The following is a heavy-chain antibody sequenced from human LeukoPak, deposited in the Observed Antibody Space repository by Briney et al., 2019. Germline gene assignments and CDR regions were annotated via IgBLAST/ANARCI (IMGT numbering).Heavy chain of an antibody. D-gene: IGHD4-17*01. CDR3: TRQSGTVTPIDY. CDR2: IHHSGST. Sequence: SETLSLTCAGSSGSLSGYWWGWIRQAPGKGLDWIGEIHHSGSTTYNSSLKNRVTISLDKPKSQFSLILTSVTAVDTAVYYCTRQSGTVTPIDYWGQGILVTVSS. CDR1: SGSLSGYW. J-gene: IGHJ4*02. V-gene: IGHV4-34*01.